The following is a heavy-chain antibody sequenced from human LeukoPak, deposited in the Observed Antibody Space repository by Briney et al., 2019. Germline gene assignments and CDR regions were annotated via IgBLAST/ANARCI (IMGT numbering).Heavy chain of an antibody. Sequence: AASVKVSCKASGYTFTSYGISWVRQAPGQGLEWMGWINPNSGGTNYAQKFQGRVTMTRDTSISTAYMELSRLRSDDTAVYYCAGGGRIAAAGTGQGAGYRGQGTLVTVSS. CDR3: AGGGRIAAAGTGQGAGY. CDR2: INPNSGGT. CDR1: GYTFTSYG. J-gene: IGHJ4*02. V-gene: IGHV1-2*02. D-gene: IGHD6-13*01.